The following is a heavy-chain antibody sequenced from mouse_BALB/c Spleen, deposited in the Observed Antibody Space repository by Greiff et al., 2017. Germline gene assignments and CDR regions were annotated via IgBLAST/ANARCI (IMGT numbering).Heavy chain of an antibody. J-gene: IGHJ4*01. Sequence: EVQLQQSGAELVKPGASVKFSCTASGFTFKDTGMHWVQQTPGQGLEWIGRIDPAKGTTYYDAKIEGKATITADTTSNTVYLKLSSLTSEDTAVYYGTGRKYGDGSAMDYWGQGTSVTVSA. CDR3: TGRKYGDGSAMDY. V-gene: IGHV14-3*02. D-gene: IGHD2-10*02. CDR1: GFTFKDTG. CDR2: IDPAKGTT.